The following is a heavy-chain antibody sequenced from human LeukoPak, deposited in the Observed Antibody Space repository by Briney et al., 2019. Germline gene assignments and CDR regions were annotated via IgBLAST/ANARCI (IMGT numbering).Heavy chain of an antibody. CDR1: GFTFSSYA. J-gene: IGHJ4*02. V-gene: IGHV3-30-3*01. Sequence: PGGSLRLSCAASGFTFSSYAMHWVRQAPGKGLEWVAVISYDGSNKYYADSVKGRFTISRDNSKNTLYLQKNSLRAEDTAVYYCARGSDFDYWGQGTLVTVSS. CDR2: ISYDGSNK. CDR3: ARGSDFDY.